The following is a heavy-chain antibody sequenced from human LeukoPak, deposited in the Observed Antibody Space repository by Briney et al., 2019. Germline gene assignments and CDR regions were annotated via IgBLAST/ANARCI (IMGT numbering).Heavy chain of an antibody. CDR3: ARETRRRSGGSCFDY. D-gene: IGHD2-15*01. Sequence: SETLSLTCTVSGGSISSHYWSWIRQPPGKGLEWIGYIYYSGSTNYNPSLKSRVTISVDTSKNQFSLKLSSVTAADTAVYYCARETRRRSGGSCFDYWGQGTLVTVSS. J-gene: IGHJ4*02. CDR1: GGSISSHY. V-gene: IGHV4-59*11. CDR2: IYYSGST.